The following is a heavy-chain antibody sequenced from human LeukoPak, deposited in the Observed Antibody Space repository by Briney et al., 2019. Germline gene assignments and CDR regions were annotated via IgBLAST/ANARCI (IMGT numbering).Heavy chain of an antibody. CDR1: GFTFSSYS. CDR3: ASLGSPSGWYSGGYYYYYGMDV. J-gene: IGHJ6*02. CDR2: ISSSSSTI. V-gene: IGHV3-48*04. Sequence: HSGGSLRLSCAASGFTFSSYSMNWVRQAPGKGLEWVSYISSSSSTIYYADSVKGRFTISRDNAKNSLYLQMNSLRAEDTAVYYCASLGSPSGWYSGGYYYYYGMDVWGQGTTVTVSS. D-gene: IGHD6-19*01.